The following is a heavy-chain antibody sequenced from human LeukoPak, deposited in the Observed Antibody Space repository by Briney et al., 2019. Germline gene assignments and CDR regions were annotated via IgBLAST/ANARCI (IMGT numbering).Heavy chain of an antibody. Sequence: GGSLRLSCAASGFTFSSYAMSWVRQAPGKGLEWVSAISGSGGSTYYADSVKGRFTISRDNSKNTLYLQMNSLRADDTALYYCAKAATYDSSSYYDYWGQGTLVTVSS. CDR1: GFTFSSYA. J-gene: IGHJ4*02. D-gene: IGHD3-22*01. V-gene: IGHV3-23*01. CDR3: AKAATYDSSSYYDY. CDR2: ISGSGGST.